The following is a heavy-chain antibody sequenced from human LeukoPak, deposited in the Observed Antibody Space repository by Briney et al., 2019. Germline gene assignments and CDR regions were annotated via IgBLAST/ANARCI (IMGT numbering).Heavy chain of an antibody. CDR1: GGSFSGYY. Sequence: SETLSLTCAVYGGSFSGYYWSWIRQPPGKGLEWIGEINHSGSTNYNPSLKSRVTISVDTSKNQFSLKLSSVTAADTAVYYCARDKKYKNYYGSGSYYNTRSDWFDPWGQGTLVTVSS. V-gene: IGHV4-34*01. CDR2: INHSGST. J-gene: IGHJ5*02. D-gene: IGHD3-10*01. CDR3: ARDKKYKNYYGSGSYYNTRSDWFDP.